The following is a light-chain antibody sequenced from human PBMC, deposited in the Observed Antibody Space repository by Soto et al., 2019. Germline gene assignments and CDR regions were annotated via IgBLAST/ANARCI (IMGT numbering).Light chain of an antibody. CDR3: SSYTSSSTGVV. CDR1: SSDVVGYNY. Sequence: QSALTQPASVSGSPGQSITISCTGTSSDVVGYNYVSWYQQHPGKAPKLMIYEVSNRPSGVSNRFSGSKSGNTASLTISGLQAEDEADYYCSSYTSSSTGVVFGGGTQLTVL. V-gene: IGLV2-14*01. CDR2: EVS. J-gene: IGLJ2*01.